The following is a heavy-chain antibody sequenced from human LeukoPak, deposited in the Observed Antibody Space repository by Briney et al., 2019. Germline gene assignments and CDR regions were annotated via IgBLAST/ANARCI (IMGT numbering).Heavy chain of an antibody. D-gene: IGHD5-24*01. Sequence: SVKVSCKASGGTFSSYAISWVRQAPGQGLEWMGGIIPIFGTANYAQKFQGRVTITADKSTSTAYMELSSLRSEDTAVYYCARSGGDGYNWGVFDYWGQGTLVTVSS. CDR2: IIPIFGTA. CDR3: ARSGGDGYNWGVFDY. J-gene: IGHJ4*02. CDR1: GGTFSSYA. V-gene: IGHV1-69*06.